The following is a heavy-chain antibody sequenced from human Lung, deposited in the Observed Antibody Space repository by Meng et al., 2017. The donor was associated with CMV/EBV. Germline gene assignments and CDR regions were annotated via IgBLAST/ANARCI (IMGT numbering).Heavy chain of an antibody. D-gene: IGHD1-26*01. CDR1: GYTFTGYY. Sequence: SVXVSXXASGYTFTGYYMHWVRQAPGQGLEWMGWINPNSGGTNYAQKFQGRVTMTRDMSISTAYMELSRLRSDDTAVYYCARDRYIRVGAPGDYWGQGTLVT. J-gene: IGHJ4*02. CDR3: ARDRYIRVGAPGDY. V-gene: IGHV1-2*02. CDR2: INPNSGGT.